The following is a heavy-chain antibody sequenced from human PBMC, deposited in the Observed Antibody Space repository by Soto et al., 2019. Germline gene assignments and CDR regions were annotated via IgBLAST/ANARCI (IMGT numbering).Heavy chain of an antibody. J-gene: IGHJ5*02. CDR1: EFTFGTSW. CDR3: TAGSGWESDT. CDR2: IKQDGGEK. V-gene: IGHV3-7*05. D-gene: IGHD6-19*01. Sequence: DVQLVESGGGLVQPGGSLRLSCAVSEFTFGTSWMTWVRQGPGKWLEWVANIKQDGGEKHYLESVRGRFSISRDNAKKSLYLEMNSLRAEDTAVYYCTAGSGWESDTWGQGTLVTVSS.